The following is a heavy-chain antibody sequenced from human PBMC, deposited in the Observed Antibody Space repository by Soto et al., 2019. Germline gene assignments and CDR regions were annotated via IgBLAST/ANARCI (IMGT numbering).Heavy chain of an antibody. V-gene: IGHV3-21*01. CDR1: GFTFSSYS. CDR2: ISSSSSYI. D-gene: IGHD3-22*01. J-gene: IGHJ4*02. CDR3: ASPILYDSSCYYYGGVDY. Sequence: EVQLVESGGGLVKPGGSLRLSCAASGFTFSSYSMNWVRQAPGKGLEWVSSISSSSSYIYYADSVKGRFTISRDNAKNSLYLQMNSRRAEDTAVYYCASPILYDSSCYYYGGVDYWGQGTLVTVSS.